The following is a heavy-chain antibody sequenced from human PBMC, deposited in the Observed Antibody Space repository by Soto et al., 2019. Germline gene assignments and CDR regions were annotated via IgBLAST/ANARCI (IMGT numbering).Heavy chain of an antibody. CDR2: IYSDGTST. J-gene: IGHJ3*01. CDR1: GFTXDYYW. D-gene: IGHD1-26*01. CDR3: ARGDRGAFDL. V-gene: IGHV3-74*01. Sequence: EVQLVESGGGLVQPGESLRLSCAASGFTXDYYWMHWVRQAPGKGLVWVSRIYSDGTSTTYADSVKGRFTISRDNAKNTVSLQMNSLRADDTAVYYCARGDRGAFDLWGQGTVVTVSS.